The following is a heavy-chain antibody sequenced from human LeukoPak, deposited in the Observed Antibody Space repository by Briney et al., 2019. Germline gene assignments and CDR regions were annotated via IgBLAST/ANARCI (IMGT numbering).Heavy chain of an antibody. V-gene: IGHV1-8*01. CDR2: MNPNSGNT. Sequence: ASVKVSCKASGYTFTSYDINWVRQATGQGLEWMGWMNPNSGNTGYAQKFQGRVTMTRNTSISTAYMELSSLRSEDTAVYYCARDYYDSSGYYKGVIDYWGQGTLVTVSS. CDR3: ARDYYDSSGYYKGVIDY. J-gene: IGHJ4*02. D-gene: IGHD3-22*01. CDR1: GYTFTSYD.